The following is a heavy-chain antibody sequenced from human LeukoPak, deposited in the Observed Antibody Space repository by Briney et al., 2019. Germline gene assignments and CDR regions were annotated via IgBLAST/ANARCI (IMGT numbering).Heavy chain of an antibody. D-gene: IGHD3-22*01. CDR3: ARVYPLPDYYDSSGTFDY. CDR1: GFTFSSYG. Sequence: GGSLRLSCAASGFTFSSYGMHWVRQAPGKGLEWVAVIWYDGSNKYYADSVKGRFTISRDNSKNTLYLQMNSLRAEDTAVYYCARVYPLPDYYDSSGTFDYWGQGTLVTVSS. J-gene: IGHJ4*02. CDR2: IWYDGSNK. V-gene: IGHV3-33*01.